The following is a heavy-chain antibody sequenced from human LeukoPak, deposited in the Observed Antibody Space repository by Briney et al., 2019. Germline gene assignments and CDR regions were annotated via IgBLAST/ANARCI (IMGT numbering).Heavy chain of an antibody. CDR2: IYYSGST. CDR3: ARHNYGDSEDWYFDL. V-gene: IGHV4-59*11. Sequence: SETLSLTCTVSGVSIRGHYWSWIRQPPGKGLEWIGYIYYSGSTNYNSSLKSRVTISVDTSKNQFSLKLSSVTAADTAMYYCARHNYGDSEDWYFDLWGHGTLVTVSS. J-gene: IGHJ2*01. CDR1: GVSIRGHY. D-gene: IGHD4-17*01.